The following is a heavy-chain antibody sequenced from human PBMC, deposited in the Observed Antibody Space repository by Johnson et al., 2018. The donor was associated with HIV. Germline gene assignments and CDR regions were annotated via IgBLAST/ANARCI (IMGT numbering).Heavy chain of an antibody. J-gene: IGHJ3*02. D-gene: IGHD1-14*01. CDR1: GFTFSSYA. Sequence: QVQLVESGGGVVQPGGSLRLSCAASGFTFSSYAMAWVRQAPGKGLEWVALISYDGSNKYYADSVKGRLTISRDNSKNTMYMQMNSLRPEDTAVYFCAKDLTPWDAFDIWGQGTMVTVSS. CDR2: ISYDGSNK. CDR3: AKDLTPWDAFDI. V-gene: IGHV3-30*18.